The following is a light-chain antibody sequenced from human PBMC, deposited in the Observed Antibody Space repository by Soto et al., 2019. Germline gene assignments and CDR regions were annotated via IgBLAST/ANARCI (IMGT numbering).Light chain of an antibody. CDR2: YDS. CDR1: NIGSKS. CDR3: QVWDSSSDHVV. J-gene: IGLJ2*01. V-gene: IGLV3-21*04. Sequence: SYELTQPPSVSVAPGKTARITCGGNNIGSKSVHWYPPKPGQAPVLVIYYDSDRPSGIPERFSGSNSGNTATLTISRVEAGDEADYYCQVWDSSSDHVVFGGGTKVTVL.